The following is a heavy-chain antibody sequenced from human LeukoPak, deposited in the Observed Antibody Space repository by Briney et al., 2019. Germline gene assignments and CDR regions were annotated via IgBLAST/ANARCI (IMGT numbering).Heavy chain of an antibody. CDR1: GYTFTSYY. CDR2: VNPSGGST. J-gene: IGHJ4*02. D-gene: IGHD5-18*01. CDR3: AREIGPIQLHLWGSAFDY. Sequence: VASVKVSCKASGYTFTSYYMHWVRQAPGQGLEWMGIVNPSGGSTSYAQRFQGRVTMTRDTSTSTVYMELSSLRSEDTAVYYCAREIGPIQLHLWGSAFDYWGQGTLVTVSS. V-gene: IGHV1-46*01.